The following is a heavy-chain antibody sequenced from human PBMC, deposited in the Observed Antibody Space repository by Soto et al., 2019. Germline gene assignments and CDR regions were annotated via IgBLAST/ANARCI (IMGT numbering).Heavy chain of an antibody. V-gene: IGHV3-64*01. J-gene: IGHJ6*03. Sequence: VQLVESGGGLAQPGGSLRLSCAASGFTFSSDAMDWVRQAPGKGLEYVSGISSNGIGTYYASSVKGRFTISRDNSRDTVYLQMDSLRPEDMVVYYCARRARADYYYMDVWGKGTTVTVS. CDR3: ARRARADYYYMDV. CDR2: ISSNGIGT. D-gene: IGHD6-6*01. CDR1: GFTFSSDA.